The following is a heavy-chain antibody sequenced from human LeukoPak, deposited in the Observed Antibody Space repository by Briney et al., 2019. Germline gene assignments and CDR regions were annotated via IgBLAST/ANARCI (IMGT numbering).Heavy chain of an antibody. CDR3: ANPLAHCSSTSCYFTNVYFDY. CDR2: ISGSGGST. Sequence: GGSLRLSCAASGFTFSSYAMSWVRQAPGKGLEWVSAISGSGGSTYYADSVKGRFTISRDNSKNTLYLQMNSLRAEDTAVYYCANPLAHCSSTSCYFTNVYFDYWGQGTLVTVSS. D-gene: IGHD2-2*01. CDR1: GFTFSSYA. V-gene: IGHV3-23*01. J-gene: IGHJ4*02.